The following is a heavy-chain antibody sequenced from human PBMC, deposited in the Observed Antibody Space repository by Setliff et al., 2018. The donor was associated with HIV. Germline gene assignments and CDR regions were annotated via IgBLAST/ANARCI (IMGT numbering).Heavy chain of an antibody. CDR3: ARDGRHDRNSWFITHQYFKH. Sequence: PSETLSLTCTVSGGSISSRSYYWGWIRQPPGKGLEWIGSIYYSGSTYYNPSLKSRVTISIDTSKNEFSLKLSSATAADTAVYYCARDGRHDRNSWFITHQYFKHWGQGTLVTVSS. CDR2: IYYSGST. J-gene: IGHJ1*01. V-gene: IGHV4-39*07. D-gene: IGHD6-13*01. CDR1: GGSISSRSYY.